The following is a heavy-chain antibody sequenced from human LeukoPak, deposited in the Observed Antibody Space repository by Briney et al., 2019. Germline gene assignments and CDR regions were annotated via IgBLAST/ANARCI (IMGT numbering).Heavy chain of an antibody. Sequence: ASVKVSCKASGYTFTGYYMHWVRQAPGQGLEWMGRINPNSGGTNYAQKFQGRVTMTRDTSISTAYMEQSRLRSDDTAVYYCARENYDYVWGSSMWGQGTLVTVSS. CDR2: INPNSGGT. CDR3: ARENYDYVWGSSM. V-gene: IGHV1-2*06. D-gene: IGHD3-16*01. CDR1: GYTFTGYY. J-gene: IGHJ4*02.